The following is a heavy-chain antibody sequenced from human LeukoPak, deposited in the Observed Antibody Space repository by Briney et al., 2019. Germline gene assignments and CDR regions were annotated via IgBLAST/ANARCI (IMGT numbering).Heavy chain of an antibody. J-gene: IGHJ6*03. Sequence: SETLSLTCSVSGGSISSYYWSWIRQPPGKGLEWIGYIYYSGSTNYNPSLKSRVTISVDTSKNQFSLKLSSVTAADTAVYYCARHKDYYYSYMDVWGKGTTVTISS. V-gene: IGHV4-59*08. CDR3: ARHKDYYYSYMDV. CDR1: GGSISSYY. CDR2: IYYSGST.